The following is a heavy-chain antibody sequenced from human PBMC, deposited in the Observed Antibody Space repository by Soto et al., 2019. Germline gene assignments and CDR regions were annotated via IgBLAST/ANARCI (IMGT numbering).Heavy chain of an antibody. D-gene: IGHD5-18*01. CDR2: IFRSGST. CDR1: GGAISSGDYY. J-gene: IGHJ4*02. Sequence: SETLSLTCTVSGGAISSGDYYWSWIRQPPGEGLEWIGYIFRSGSTYYNPSLKSRVTISADTSKNQFSLSLTSVTAADTAVYYCARSERGYSYGPFDYWGQGTLVTVSS. V-gene: IGHV4-30-4*01. CDR3: ARSERGYSYGPFDY.